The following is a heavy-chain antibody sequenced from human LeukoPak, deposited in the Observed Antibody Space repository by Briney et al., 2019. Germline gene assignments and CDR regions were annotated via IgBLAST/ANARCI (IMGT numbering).Heavy chain of an antibody. CDR3: ARHGPLYDIWSAQFYFDY. V-gene: IGHV4-59*08. CDR2: IYYSGST. Sequence: PSETLSLTCTVSGGSISSYFWSWIRQPPGKGLEWLGYIYYSGSTNYNPSLKSRVTISVDMSKSQFSLTLSSVTAADTALYYCARHGPLYDIWSAQFYFDYWGQGTLVAVSS. D-gene: IGHD3-3*01. CDR1: GGSISSYF. J-gene: IGHJ4*02.